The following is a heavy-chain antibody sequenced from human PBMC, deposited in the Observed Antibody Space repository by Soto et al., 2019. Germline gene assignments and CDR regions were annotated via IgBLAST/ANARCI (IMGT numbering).Heavy chain of an antibody. CDR2: ITPIFGTA. CDR3: ARHPSDYYYYGMDG. Sequence: QVQLVQSGAEVKKPGSSVKVSCKASGGTFSSYAISWVRQAPGQGLEWMGGITPIFGTANYAKKFQGRVTITADESTSTAYLELSSLRSEDTGVYYCARHPSDYYYYGMDGWGQGTTVTVSS. CDR1: GGTFSSYA. D-gene: IGHD2-2*01. J-gene: IGHJ6*02. V-gene: IGHV1-69*12.